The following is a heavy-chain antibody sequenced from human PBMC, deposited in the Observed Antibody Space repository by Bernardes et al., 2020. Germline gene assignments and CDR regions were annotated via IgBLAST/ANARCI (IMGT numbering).Heavy chain of an antibody. CDR1: GFSLSTSGVG. D-gene: IGHD2-2*01. J-gene: IGHJ5*02. V-gene: IGHV2-5*02. CDR2: IYWDDDK. CDR3: AHISLVVPAAIPNWFDP. Sequence: SGPTLVKPTQTLTLTCTFSGFSLSTSGVGVGWIRQPPGKALEWLALIYWDDDKRYSPSLKSRLTITKDTSKNQVVLTMTNMDPVDTATYYCAHISLVVPAAIPNWFDPWGQGTLVTVSS.